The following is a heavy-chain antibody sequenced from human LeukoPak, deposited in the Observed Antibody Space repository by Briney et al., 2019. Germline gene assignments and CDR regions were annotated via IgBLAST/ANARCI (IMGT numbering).Heavy chain of an antibody. J-gene: IGHJ6*02. CDR3: ARDRAPYSSGWPSYYYYYYGMDV. CDR1: GDSVSSNSAA. CDR2: TYYRSKWYN. D-gene: IGHD6-19*01. Sequence: SQTLSLTCAISGDSVSSNSAAWNWIRQSPSRGLEWLGRTYYRSKWYNDYAVSVKSRITINPDTSKNQFSLQLNSVTPEDTAVYYCARDRAPYSSGWPSYYYYYYGMDVWGQGTTVTVSS. V-gene: IGHV6-1*01.